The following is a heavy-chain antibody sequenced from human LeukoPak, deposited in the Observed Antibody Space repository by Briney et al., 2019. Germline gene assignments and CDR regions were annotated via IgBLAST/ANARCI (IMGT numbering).Heavy chain of an antibody. CDR1: GFTFNNYA. CDR3: AKTSRVNSAYDSPFDY. Sequence: GGSLRLSCAASGFTFNNYAMSWVRQAPGKGLEWVSTISGSGGSTYYADSVKGRFTISRDNSKNTLYLQMNSLRAEDTAIYYCAKTSRVNSAYDSPFDYWGQGTLVTVSS. J-gene: IGHJ4*02. D-gene: IGHD5-12*01. CDR2: ISGSGGST. V-gene: IGHV3-23*01.